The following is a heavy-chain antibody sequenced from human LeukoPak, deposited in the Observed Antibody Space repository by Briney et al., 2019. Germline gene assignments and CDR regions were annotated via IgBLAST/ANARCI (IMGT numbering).Heavy chain of an antibody. Sequence: GGSLRLSCAASGFTFSSYGMHWVRQAPGKGLEWVAVISYDGSNKYYADSVKGRSTISRDNSKNTLYLQMNSLRAEDTAVYYCARLQLDSSSWYPGGMDVWGKGTTVTVSS. J-gene: IGHJ6*04. CDR3: ARLQLDSSSWYPGGMDV. D-gene: IGHD6-13*01. CDR2: ISYDGSNK. CDR1: GFTFSSYG. V-gene: IGHV3-30*03.